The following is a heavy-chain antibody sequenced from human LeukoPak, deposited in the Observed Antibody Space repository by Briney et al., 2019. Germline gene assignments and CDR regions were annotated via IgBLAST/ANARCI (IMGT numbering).Heavy chain of an antibody. V-gene: IGHV4-39*07. J-gene: IGHJ4*02. Sequence: NPSETLSLTCTVSGGSISSSSYYWGWIRQPPGKGLEWIGSIYYSGSTYYNPSLKSRVIISVDTSKNQFSLKLSSVTAADTAVYYCARGGVTYYLDFDYWGQGTLVTVSS. CDR1: GGSISSSSYY. CDR3: ARGGVTYYLDFDY. CDR2: IYYSGST. D-gene: IGHD2/OR15-2a*01.